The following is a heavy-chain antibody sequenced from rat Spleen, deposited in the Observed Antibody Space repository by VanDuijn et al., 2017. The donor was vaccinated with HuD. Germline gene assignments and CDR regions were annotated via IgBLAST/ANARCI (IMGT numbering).Heavy chain of an antibody. D-gene: IGHD1-4*01. J-gene: IGHJ3*01. V-gene: IGHV2-13*01. Sequence: QVQLKESGPGLVQPSQTLSLTCTVSGFSISSYGVIWVRQPPGKGLEWMGVIWGDGSTDYDSALKSRLSISRDTSKSQVFLKMNSLQTEDTATYYCAREDPGSWFPYWGQGTLVTVSS. CDR3: AREDPGSWFPY. CDR1: GFSISSYG. CDR2: IWGDGST.